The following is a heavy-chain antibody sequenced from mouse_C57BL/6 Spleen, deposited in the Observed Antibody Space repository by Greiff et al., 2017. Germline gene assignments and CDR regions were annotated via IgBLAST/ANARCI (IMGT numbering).Heavy chain of an antibody. D-gene: IGHD1-1*01. Sequence: EVMLVESGGGLVKPGGSLKLSCAASGFTFSDYGMHWVRQAPEKGLEWVAYISSGSSTIYYADTVKGRFTISRDNAKNTLFLQMTSLRSEDPAMYYCARYLRYYGSSPFAYWGQGTLVTVSA. CDR2: ISSGSSTI. V-gene: IGHV5-17*01. CDR1: GFTFSDYG. J-gene: IGHJ3*01. CDR3: ARYLRYYGSSPFAY.